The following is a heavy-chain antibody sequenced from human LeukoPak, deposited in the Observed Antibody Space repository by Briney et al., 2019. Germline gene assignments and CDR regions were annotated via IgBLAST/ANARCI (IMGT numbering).Heavy chain of an antibody. D-gene: IGHD5-18*01. CDR3: ARGSAYSYAFTGRERTKSRLDY. CDR1: GYTFTSYY. Sequence: ASVKVSCKASGYTFTSYYLYWVRQAPGQGLEWMGIINPSGGSTNYAQKFQGRVTMTRDTSTSTVYMELSSLRSEDTAVYYCARGSAYSYAFTGRERTKSRLDYWGQGTLVTVSS. V-gene: IGHV1-46*01. CDR2: INPSGGST. J-gene: IGHJ4*02.